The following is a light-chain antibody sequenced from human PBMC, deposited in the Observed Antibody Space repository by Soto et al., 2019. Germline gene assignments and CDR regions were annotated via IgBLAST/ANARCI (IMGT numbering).Light chain of an antibody. V-gene: IGLV2-14*01. CDR1: STDVGGYKY. Sequence: LTQPASGSGSPGQSITISCTGTSTDVGGYKYVSWYQQHPGTAPKLMIFEVNGRPSGVSDRFSGSKSGNTASLTISGLQPEDEADYYCSSFSSSSTPYVFGTGTKVTVL. CDR3: SSFSSSSTPYV. J-gene: IGLJ1*01. CDR2: EVN.